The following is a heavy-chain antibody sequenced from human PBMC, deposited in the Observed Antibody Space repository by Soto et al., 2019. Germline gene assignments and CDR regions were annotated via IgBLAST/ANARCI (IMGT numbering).Heavy chain of an antibody. J-gene: IGHJ5*02. CDR3: VRDGSKSLRDWFDP. V-gene: IGHV4-4*07. CDR1: GFTFDDYA. CDR2: VYATGAT. Sequence: GSLRLSCAASGFTFDDYAMHWVRQAPGNGLEWMGRVYATGATDYNPSLRSRVAMSVDISKKTFSLRLRSVTGADSGVYYCVRDGSKSLRDWFDPWGQGILVTVSS.